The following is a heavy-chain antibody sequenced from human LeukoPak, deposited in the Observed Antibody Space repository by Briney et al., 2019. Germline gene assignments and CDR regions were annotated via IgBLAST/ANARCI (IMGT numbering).Heavy chain of an antibody. CDR3: ARDAAVSADY. D-gene: IGHD6-19*01. CDR1: GYTFTGYY. V-gene: IGHV1-2*06. J-gene: IGHJ4*02. CDR2: IDPKSGVT. Sequence: ASVKVSCKASGYTFTGYYMHWVRQAPGQGLEWMGRIDPKSGVTIYAQEFKGRVTMTRDTFIDTAYMDLSRLRSDDTAVYHCARDAAVSADYWGQGTLVTVSS.